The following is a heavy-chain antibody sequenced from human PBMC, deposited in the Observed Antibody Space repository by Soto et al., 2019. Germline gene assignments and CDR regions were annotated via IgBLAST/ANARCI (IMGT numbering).Heavy chain of an antibody. D-gene: IGHD3-10*01. CDR2: INPNGGST. CDR1: GYTFTSSY. CDR3: TRSLMEGDY. Sequence: QVQLVQSGAEVKKPGASVKVSCKASGYTFTSSYIHWVRQAPGQRLEWMAIINPNGGSTNYEQKFQGRVTVTRDTSTSTVYMELSSLTSEDTAVYYCTRSLMEGDYWGQGTLVTVSA. J-gene: IGHJ4*02. V-gene: IGHV1-46*03.